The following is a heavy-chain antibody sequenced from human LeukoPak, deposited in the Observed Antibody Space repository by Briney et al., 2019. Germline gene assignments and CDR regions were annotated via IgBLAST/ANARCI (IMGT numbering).Heavy chain of an antibody. D-gene: IGHD6-19*01. V-gene: IGHV4-34*01. J-gene: IGHJ6*03. CDR1: GGSFSGYY. CDR3: ARAFTVAVRYYYYMDV. CDR2: INHSGST. Sequence: KPSETLSLTCAVYGGSFSGYYWSWIRQPPGKGLEWIGEINHSGSTNYNPSLKSRVTISVDTSKNQFSLKLSSVTAADTAVYYCARAFTVAVRYYYYMDVWGKGTTVTVSS.